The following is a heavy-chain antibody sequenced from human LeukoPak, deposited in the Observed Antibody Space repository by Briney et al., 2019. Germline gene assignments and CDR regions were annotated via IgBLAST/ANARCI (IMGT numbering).Heavy chain of an antibody. Sequence: ASVKVSCKASGYTFTSYDINWVRQATGQGLEWMGWMNPNSGNTGYAQKFQGRVTMTTDTSTSTAYMELRSLRSDDTAVYYCARRGGTAVAGDYWGQGTLLTVSS. J-gene: IGHJ4*02. D-gene: IGHD6-19*01. CDR1: GYTFTSYD. CDR2: MNPNSGNT. V-gene: IGHV1-8*01. CDR3: ARRGGTAVAGDY.